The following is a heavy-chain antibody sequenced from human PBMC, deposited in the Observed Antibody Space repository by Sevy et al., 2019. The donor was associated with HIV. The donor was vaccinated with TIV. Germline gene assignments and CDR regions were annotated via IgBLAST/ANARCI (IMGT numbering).Heavy chain of an antibody. V-gene: IGHV3-7*01. J-gene: IGHJ4*02. CDR3: ARDGGPGYFDY. CDR2: IKQDGSEK. CDR1: GFTFSSYW. Sequence: GGSLRLSCVASGFTFSSYWMSWVRQAPGMGLEWVANIKQDGSEKYYMDSVKGRFTISRDNAKNSLYLQMNSLRAEDTAVYYCARDGGPGYFDYWGQGTLVTVSS.